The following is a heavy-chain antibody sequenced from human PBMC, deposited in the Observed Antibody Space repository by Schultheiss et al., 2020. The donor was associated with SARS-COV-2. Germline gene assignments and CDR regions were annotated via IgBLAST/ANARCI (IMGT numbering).Heavy chain of an antibody. V-gene: IGHV1-2*06. J-gene: IGHJ4*02. Sequence: ASVKVSCKASGYTFISYDINWVRQATGQGPEWMGRINPNSGGTNYAQKFQGRVTMTRDTSISTAYMELSSLRAEDTAVYYCAREGLGGTTYYYDSWGQGTLVTVSS. CDR1: GYTFISYD. D-gene: IGHD3-22*01. CDR2: INPNSGGT. CDR3: AREGLGGTTYYYDS.